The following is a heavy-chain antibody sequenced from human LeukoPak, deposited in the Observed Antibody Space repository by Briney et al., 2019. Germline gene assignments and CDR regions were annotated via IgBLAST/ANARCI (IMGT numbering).Heavy chain of an antibody. CDR3: AKDKAGYYYDSSGYPTYFDY. D-gene: IGHD3-22*01. CDR1: GFTFDDYA. J-gene: IGHJ4*02. Sequence: GGSLRLSCAASGFTFDDYAMHLVRQAPGKGLEWVSGISWNSGSIGYADSVKGRFTISRDNAKNSLYLQMNSLRAEDTALYYCAKDKAGYYYDSSGYPTYFDYWGQGTLVTVSS. CDR2: ISWNSGSI. V-gene: IGHV3-9*01.